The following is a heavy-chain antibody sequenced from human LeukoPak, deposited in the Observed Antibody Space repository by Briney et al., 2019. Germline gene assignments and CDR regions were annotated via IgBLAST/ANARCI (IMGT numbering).Heavy chain of an antibody. J-gene: IGHJ3*01. Sequence: SETLSLTCTVSGGSISGYYWSWIRQPPGKGLEWVGSIYYSGSAANYNPSLESRVMTSVDTSKNQFSLQVNSVTAADTAVYYCARDISGGSHAFDVWGKGTMVTVAS. CDR3: ARDISGGSHAFDV. CDR2: IYYSGSAA. D-gene: IGHD3-3*02. V-gene: IGHV4-59*08. CDR1: GGSISGYY.